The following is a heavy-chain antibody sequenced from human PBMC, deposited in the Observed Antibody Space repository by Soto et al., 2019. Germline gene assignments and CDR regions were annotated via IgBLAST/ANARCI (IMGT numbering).Heavy chain of an antibody. CDR1: GFSFSSYA. CDR3: PRYNSGRSDY. J-gene: IGHJ4*02. D-gene: IGHD6-19*01. V-gene: IGHV3-33*08. CDR2: VWDDGSKK. Sequence: PGGSLRLSCAASGFSFSSYAIGWARQAPGKGLEWVAAVWDDGSKKYYADSVKGRFTISRDNSKNTLYLQMNSLRAEDTALYYSPRYNSGRSDYWGQGTLVTVSS.